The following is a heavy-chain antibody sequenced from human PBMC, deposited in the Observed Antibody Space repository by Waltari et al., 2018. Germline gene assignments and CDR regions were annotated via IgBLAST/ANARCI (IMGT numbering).Heavy chain of an antibody. Sequence: QLKLQESGPGLGKPPRTLALACTVPGAPVSTNYTWGWIRQPPGKGLEWMGNMQYRGSTFYNPSLESRVTISLDTWKNQFSLRLSSVGAADTAVYFCGRIAFGDEGGYFQYWGQGTLVTVSS. CDR3: GRIAFGDEGGYFQY. J-gene: IGHJ1*01. CDR1: GAPVSTNYT. V-gene: IGHV4-39*01. CDR2: MQYRGST. D-gene: IGHD4-17*01.